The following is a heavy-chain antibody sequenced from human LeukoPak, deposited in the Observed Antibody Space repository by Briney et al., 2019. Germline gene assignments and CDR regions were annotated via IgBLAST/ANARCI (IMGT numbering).Heavy chain of an antibody. J-gene: IGHJ6*03. D-gene: IGHD3-3*01. CDR1: GYTFTSYY. V-gene: IGHV1-46*01. Sequence: ASVKVSCKASGYTFTSYYMHWVRQAPGQGLEWMGIINPSGGSTSYAQKFQGRVTMTRDMSTSTVYMELSSLRSEDTAVYYCARGGKITIFGGVIIPDYYYYMDVWGKGTTVTVSS. CDR2: INPSGGST. CDR3: ARGGKITIFGGVIIPDYYYYMDV.